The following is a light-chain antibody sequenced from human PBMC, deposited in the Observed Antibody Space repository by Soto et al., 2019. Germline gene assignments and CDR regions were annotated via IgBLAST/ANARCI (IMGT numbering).Light chain of an antibody. CDR2: GAS. CDR1: QSVSSN. V-gene: IGKV3-15*01. Sequence: EIVMTQSPATLSVSPGERATLSCRASQSVSSNLAWYQQKPGQAPRLLIYGASTRATGIPAMFSGSGSGTEFTLTISSLQSEDFAVYYCQHYNNWPPITFGPGTKVDIK. J-gene: IGKJ3*01. CDR3: QHYNNWPPIT.